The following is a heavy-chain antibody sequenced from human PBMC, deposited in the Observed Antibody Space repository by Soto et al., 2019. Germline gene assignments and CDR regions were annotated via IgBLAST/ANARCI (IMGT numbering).Heavy chain of an antibody. CDR1: GFTFSSYW. Sequence: EVEVVESGGGLVQPGGSLRLSCTASGFTFSSYWMSWVRQAPGKGLEWVANIKQDGSEKYYVDSVEGRFTISRDNSKNSLYLQMNSLSAEDTAVYYCARLQIEGATIRYFQHWGQGTLVTVSS. D-gene: IGHD1-26*01. CDR3: ARLQIEGATIRYFQH. V-gene: IGHV3-7*02. CDR2: IKQDGSEK. J-gene: IGHJ1*01.